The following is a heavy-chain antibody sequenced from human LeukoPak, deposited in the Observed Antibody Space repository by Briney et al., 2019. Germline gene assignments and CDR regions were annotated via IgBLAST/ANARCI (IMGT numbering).Heavy chain of an antibody. CDR3: ARGRIAVAGTYIPSNWGPQLYYMDV. D-gene: IGHD6-19*01. Sequence: GGSLRLSCAASGFTFSSYGMTWVRQAPGKGLEWVANIKQDGSEKYYVDSVKGRFTISRDNAKNSLYLQMNSLRAEDTAVYYCARGRIAVAGTYIPSNWGPQLYYMDVWGKGTTVTVSS. CDR2: IKQDGSEK. CDR1: GFTFSSYG. V-gene: IGHV3-7*01. J-gene: IGHJ6*03.